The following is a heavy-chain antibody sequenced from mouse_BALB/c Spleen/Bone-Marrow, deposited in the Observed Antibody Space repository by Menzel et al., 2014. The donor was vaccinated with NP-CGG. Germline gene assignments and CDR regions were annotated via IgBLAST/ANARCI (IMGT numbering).Heavy chain of an antibody. CDR2: INPSSDYT. Sequence: VQLQQSGAELARPGASVKMSCKASGYTFTSYTIYWVKQRPGQGLEWIGYINPSSDYTNYNQKFKDKATLTADKSSSTAYMQLSSLTSEDSAVYYCAREGLRAWFVYWGQGTLVTVSA. CDR1: GYTFTSYT. J-gene: IGHJ3*01. CDR3: AREGLRAWFVY. V-gene: IGHV1-4*01. D-gene: IGHD2-4*01.